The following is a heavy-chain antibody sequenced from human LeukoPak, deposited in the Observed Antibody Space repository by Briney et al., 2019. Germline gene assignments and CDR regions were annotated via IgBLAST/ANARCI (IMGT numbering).Heavy chain of an antibody. Sequence: ASVKVSCKASGYTFTSYGISWVRQAPGQGLEWMGWISAYNGNTNYAQKLQGRVTMTTDPSTSTAYMELRSLRSDDTAVYYCAREATGGVFTKRTTDAFDIWGQGTMVTVSS. CDR3: AREATGGVFTKRTTDAFDI. CDR2: ISAYNGNT. D-gene: IGHD1-14*01. V-gene: IGHV1-18*01. J-gene: IGHJ3*02. CDR1: GYTFTSYG.